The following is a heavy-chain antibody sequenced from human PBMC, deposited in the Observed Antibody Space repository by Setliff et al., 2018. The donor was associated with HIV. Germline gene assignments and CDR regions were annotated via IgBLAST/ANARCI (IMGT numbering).Heavy chain of an antibody. J-gene: IGHJ5*02. D-gene: IGHD1-26*01. V-gene: IGHV3-33*01. CDR2: IWIDGNNE. CDR1: GFTFRNYG. Sequence: GGSLRLSCTASGFTFRNYGMHWVRQAPGKRPEWVAVIWIDGNNEEYSNSVQGRFTISRDNAKNSLYLQMSSLRADDTAVYYCVREWVADPWGQGTLVTVSS. CDR3: VREWVADP.